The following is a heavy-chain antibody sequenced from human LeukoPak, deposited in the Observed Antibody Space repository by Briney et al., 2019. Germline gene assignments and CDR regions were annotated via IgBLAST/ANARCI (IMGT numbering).Heavy chain of an antibody. CDR1: GFTFSSYW. J-gene: IGHJ4*02. CDR2: IASDGSST. Sequence: GGSLRLSCAASGFTFSSYWMNWVRQAPGKGLVWVSRIASDGSSTTYADSVKGRFSISRDNAKNTLYLQMSSLRAGDTAVYYCAKSSYYDSSGYYREYYFDYWGQGTLVTVSS. V-gene: IGHV3-74*03. D-gene: IGHD3-22*01. CDR3: AKSSYYDSSGYYREYYFDY.